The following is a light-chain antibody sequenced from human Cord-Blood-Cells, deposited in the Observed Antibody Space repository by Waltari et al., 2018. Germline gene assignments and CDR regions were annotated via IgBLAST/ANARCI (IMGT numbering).Light chain of an antibody. V-gene: IGLV2-11*01. CDR1: SSDVGGYNY. Sequence: QSALTQPRSVSGSPGQSVTISCTGTSSDVGGYNYVSWYQQHTGKAPKLMIYDVRKRPSGVPDRFSGSKSGNTASLTISGLQAEDEADYYCCSYAGSYTWVFGGGTKLTVL. CDR3: CSYAGSYTWV. J-gene: IGLJ3*02. CDR2: DVR.